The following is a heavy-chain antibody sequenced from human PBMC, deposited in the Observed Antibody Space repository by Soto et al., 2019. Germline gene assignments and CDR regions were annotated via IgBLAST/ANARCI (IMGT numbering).Heavy chain of an antibody. CDR3: VTGWADY. Sequence: EVQLLESGGGLVQPGGSLRLSCVASGFAFSYSPMSWVRQAPGKGLEWISRINSDGSSTNYADSVKGRFTTSRDNAKNMLYLQMNSLRAEDTALYYCVTGWADYWGQGTLVTVSS. D-gene: IGHD1-26*01. J-gene: IGHJ4*02. V-gene: IGHV3-74*02. CDR1: GFAFSYSP. CDR2: INSDGSST.